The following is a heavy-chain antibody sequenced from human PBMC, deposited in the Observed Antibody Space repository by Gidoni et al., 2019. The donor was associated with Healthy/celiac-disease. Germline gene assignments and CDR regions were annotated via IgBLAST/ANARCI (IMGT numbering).Heavy chain of an antibody. Sequence: EVQLVESGGGLVQPGGSLRLSCAASGFTFSSYSMNWVRQAPGKGLEWVSYISSSSSTIYYADSVKGRFTISRDNAKNSLYLQMNSLRAEDTAVYYCARLSTLAWGILSYGMDVWGQGTTVTVSS. V-gene: IGHV3-48*01. CDR3: ARLSTLAWGILSYGMDV. J-gene: IGHJ6*02. CDR1: GFTFSSYS. D-gene: IGHD3-16*01. CDR2: ISSSSSTI.